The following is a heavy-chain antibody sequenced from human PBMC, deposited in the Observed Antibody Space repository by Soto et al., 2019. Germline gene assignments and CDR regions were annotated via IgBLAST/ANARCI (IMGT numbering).Heavy chain of an antibody. CDR3: ATDINWEQY. CDR1: GFTFSSYW. CDR2: INSDGSER. V-gene: IGHV3-74*01. Sequence: GGSLRLSCAASGFTFSSYWMHWVRQAPGKGLVWVSRINSDGSERYYVDSVKGRFTISRDNAKNSLYLHMNSLRAEDTAVYYCATDINWEQYWGQRNLVTVSS. D-gene: IGHD7-27*01. J-gene: IGHJ4*02.